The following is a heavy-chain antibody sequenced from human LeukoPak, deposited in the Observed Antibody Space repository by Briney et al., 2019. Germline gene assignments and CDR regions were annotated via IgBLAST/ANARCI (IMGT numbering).Heavy chain of an antibody. V-gene: IGHV3-20*04. J-gene: IGHJ6*03. D-gene: IGHD1-26*01. CDR2: INWNGGST. CDR1: VFTFDDYG. Sequence: GGSLRLSCAASVFTFDDYGMSWVRQAPGKGLEWVSGINWNGGSTGYADSVKGRFTISRDNAKNSLYLQMNSLRAEDTALYYCARDQGDGGSYTYYYYYMDVWGKGTTVTVSS. CDR3: ARDQGDGGSYTYYYYYMDV.